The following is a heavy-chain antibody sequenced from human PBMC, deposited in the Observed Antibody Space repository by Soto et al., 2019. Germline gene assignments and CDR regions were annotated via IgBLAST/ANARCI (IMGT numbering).Heavy chain of an antibody. CDR1: GGSIGGTTYY. CDR3: GRYFDTSHRPYFWH. J-gene: IGHJ1*01. Sequence: SETLSLTCTVSGGSIGGTTYYLGWIRQPPGQGLEWIGTIYYSGATYYNPSLKSRLTISVDTSKNQFSLKLTSVTAADTAVYYCGRYFDTSHRPYFWHWGQGTQVTVYS. D-gene: IGHD3-22*01. V-gene: IGHV4-39*01. CDR2: IYYSGAT.